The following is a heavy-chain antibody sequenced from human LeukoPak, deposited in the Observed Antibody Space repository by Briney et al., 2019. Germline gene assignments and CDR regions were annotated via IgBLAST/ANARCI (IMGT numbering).Heavy chain of an antibody. CDR1: GFTFSGSA. CDR2: IDKKDKGYATAT. J-gene: IGHJ5*02. D-gene: IGHD1-26*01. CDR3: TSDSGTYNWFDP. V-gene: IGHV3-73*01. Sequence: PGGSLKLSCAPSGFTFSGSAIHWPRQSSGKGLEWVGQIDKKDKGYATATAYAASVKGRFTISRDDSINTAYLQMKSLQTEDTALYYCTSDSGTYNWFDPWGQGTLVTVSS.